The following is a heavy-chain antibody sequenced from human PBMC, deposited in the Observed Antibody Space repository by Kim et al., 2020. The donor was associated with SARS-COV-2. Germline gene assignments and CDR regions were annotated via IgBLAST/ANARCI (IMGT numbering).Heavy chain of an antibody. CDR1: GFTVSSNY. CDR2: IYSGGST. V-gene: IGHV3-53*01. CDR3: AREYYDFLSGYHYYMDG. D-gene: IGHD3-3*01. Sequence: GGSLRLSCAASGFTVSSNYMSWVRQAPGKGLEWVSVIYSGGSTYYADSVMDRFTISRHNSKNTLYLQMNSLRADDTAVYYCAREYYDFLSGYHYYMDGWG. J-gene: IGHJ6*03.